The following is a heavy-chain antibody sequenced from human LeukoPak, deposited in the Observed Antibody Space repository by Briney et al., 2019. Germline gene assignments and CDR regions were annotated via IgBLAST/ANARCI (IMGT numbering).Heavy chain of an antibody. J-gene: IGHJ4*02. CDR1: GFTFSDYY. D-gene: IGHD3-10*01. Sequence: GGSLRLSCAASGFTFSDYYMSWIRQAPGKGLEWVSYISSSSSYTNYADSVKGRFTISRDNAKNSLYLQMNSLRAEDTAVYYCARHITMVRGVMSYWGQGTLVTVSS. CDR2: ISSSSSYT. CDR3: ARHITMVRGVMSY. V-gene: IGHV3-11*03.